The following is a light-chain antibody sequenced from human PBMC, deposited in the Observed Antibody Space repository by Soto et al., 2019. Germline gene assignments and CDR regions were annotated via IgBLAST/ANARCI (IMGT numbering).Light chain of an antibody. CDR2: GAS. Sequence: EIVMTQSPATLSVSPRERATLSCRASQSVSSNLAWYQQRPGQAPRVLIYGASTRASGIPARFSGSGSGTEFTLTISSLQSEDFAVYYCQQYNNWPLTFGGGTKVEIK. CDR3: QQYNNWPLT. V-gene: IGKV3-15*01. J-gene: IGKJ4*01. CDR1: QSVSSN.